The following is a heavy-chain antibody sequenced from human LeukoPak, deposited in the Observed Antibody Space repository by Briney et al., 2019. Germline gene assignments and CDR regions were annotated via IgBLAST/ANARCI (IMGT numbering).Heavy chain of an antibody. J-gene: IGHJ2*01. V-gene: IGHV3-30*02. Sequence: GGSLRLSCAASGFTFSSYAMSWVRQAPGKGLEWVTFIRHDESSKYYADSVKGRFTVSRDNSRNTLDLQMNGLRSEDTAVYYCVKDKDYYDSSAYYNWYFDVWGRGTLVTVSS. CDR3: VKDKDYYDSSAYYNWYFDV. CDR2: IRHDESSK. CDR1: GFTFSSYA. D-gene: IGHD3-22*01.